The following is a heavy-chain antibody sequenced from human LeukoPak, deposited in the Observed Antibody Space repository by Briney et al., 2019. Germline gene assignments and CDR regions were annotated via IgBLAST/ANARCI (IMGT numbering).Heavy chain of an antibody. D-gene: IGHD3-22*01. CDR1: GFTFSSYA. CDR3: AKAGDDDSSGD. CDR2: ISGSGGST. J-gene: IGHJ4*02. Sequence: GGSLRLSCAASGFTFSSYAMSWVRQAPGKGLEWDSAISGSGGSTYYADSVKGRFTISRDNSKNTLYLQMNSLRAEDTAVYYCAKAGDDDSSGDWGQGTLVTVSS. V-gene: IGHV3-23*01.